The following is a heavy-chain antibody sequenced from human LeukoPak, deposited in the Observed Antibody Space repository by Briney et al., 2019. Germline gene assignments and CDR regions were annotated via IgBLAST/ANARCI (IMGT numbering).Heavy chain of an antibody. CDR3: TRDEGGSVDY. D-gene: IGHD1-26*01. J-gene: IGHJ4*02. V-gene: IGHV3-49*04. CDR1: GFTFGDYA. CDR2: IRSKAYGGTT. Sequence: GGPLRLSCTASGFTFGDYAMSWARQAPGKGLEWVGFIRSKAYGGTTEYAASVKGRFTISRDDSKSIAYLQMNSLKTEDTAVYYCTRDEGGSVDYWGQGTLVTVSS.